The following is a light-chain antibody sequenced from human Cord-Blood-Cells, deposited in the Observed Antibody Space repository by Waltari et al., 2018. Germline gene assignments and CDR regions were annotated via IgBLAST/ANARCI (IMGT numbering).Light chain of an antibody. CDR1: SSYVGGSNY. J-gene: IGLJ2*01. CDR2: EVS. V-gene: IGLV2-14*01. Sequence: QSALTQPASVSGSPGQSIPISCLGTSSYVGGSNYVSWYQQHPGKAPKLMIYEVSNRPSGVSNRFSGSKSGNTASLTISGLQAEDEADYYCSSYTSSSTVVFGGGTKLTVL. CDR3: SSYTSSSTVV.